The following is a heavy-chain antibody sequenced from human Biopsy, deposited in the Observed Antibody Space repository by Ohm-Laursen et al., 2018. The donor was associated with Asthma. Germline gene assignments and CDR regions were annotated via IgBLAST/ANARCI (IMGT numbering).Heavy chain of an antibody. CDR2: ISGNSGIT. Sequence: GSLRLSCAASGFTFRAHAMSWVRQAPGKGLEWVSTISGNSGITYYADSVKGRFTIPRDNSQNTLYLHMDSLSAEDPAVYYCAKDRSGTWYGFDYWGQGTLVTVSS. CDR1: GFTFRAHA. CDR3: AKDRSGTWYGFDY. J-gene: IGHJ4*02. D-gene: IGHD6-13*01. V-gene: IGHV3-23*01.